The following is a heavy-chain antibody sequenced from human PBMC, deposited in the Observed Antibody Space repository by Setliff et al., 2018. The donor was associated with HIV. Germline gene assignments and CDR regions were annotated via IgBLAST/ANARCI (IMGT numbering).Heavy chain of an antibody. CDR2: IIPIFGTG. CDR1: GGTFSNYA. J-gene: IGHJ4*02. V-gene: IGHV1-69*13. D-gene: IGHD4-17*01. Sequence: SVKVSCKASGGTFSNYAISWVRQAPGQGLEWMGGIIPIFGTGMYAQKFQGRVTITADESTTAAYMELSSLRSEDTAVYYCARDPTTVMDYFDYWGQGTLVTVSS. CDR3: ARDPTTVMDYFDY.